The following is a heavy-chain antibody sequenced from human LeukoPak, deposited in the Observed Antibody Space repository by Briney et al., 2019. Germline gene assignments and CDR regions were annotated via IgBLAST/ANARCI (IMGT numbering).Heavy chain of an antibody. CDR1: GFTSSTYW. D-gene: IGHD3-22*01. J-gene: IGHJ4*02. V-gene: IGHV3-74*01. Sequence: GGSLRLSCAASGFTSSTYWMHWVRQAPGKGLVWVSLINSDGSTTTYGDSVRGRFTISRDNAKNTLNLQMNSVTAEDTAVYYCARAGGYGGVLNFWGQGTLVTVSS. CDR2: INSDGSTT. CDR3: ARAGGYGGVLNF.